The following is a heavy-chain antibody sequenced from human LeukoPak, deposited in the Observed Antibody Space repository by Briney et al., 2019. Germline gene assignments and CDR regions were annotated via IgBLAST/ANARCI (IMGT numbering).Heavy chain of an antibody. D-gene: IGHD2-15*01. J-gene: IGHJ3*02. CDR1: GFTFSIYA. CDR3: ATADRYCSGGSCRSDAFDI. Sequence: GGSLRLSCAASGFTFSIYAMSWVRQAPGKGLEWVSVISGSGGSTYYADSVKGRFTISRDNSKNTLYLQMNSLRAEDTAVYYCATADRYCSGGSCRSDAFDIWGQGTMVTVSP. CDR2: ISGSGGST. V-gene: IGHV3-23*01.